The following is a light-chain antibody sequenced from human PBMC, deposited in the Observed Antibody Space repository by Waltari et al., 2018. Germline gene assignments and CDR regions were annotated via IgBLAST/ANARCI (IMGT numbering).Light chain of an antibody. V-gene: IGKV4-1*01. J-gene: IGKJ1*01. CDR3: QQYYDTPWT. CDR1: QSVLYRANSKNY. CDR2: WAS. Sequence: DIVMTQSPDSLSVSLGERATINCKSSQSVLYRANSKNYVAWYQLKSGQLPKLLISWASTRESVVPDRFSGSGSGTSFTLTISSLQAEDVAVYYCQQYYDTPWTFGQGTKVEI.